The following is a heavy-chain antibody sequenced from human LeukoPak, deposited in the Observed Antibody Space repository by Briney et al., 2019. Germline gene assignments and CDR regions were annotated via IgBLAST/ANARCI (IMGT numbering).Heavy chain of an antibody. CDR3: ARDSSSWYEGGNWFDP. CDR2: ISAYNGNT. D-gene: IGHD6-13*01. V-gene: IGHV1-18*01. J-gene: IGHJ5*02. Sequence: ASVKVSCKASGYTFTSYGISWVRQAPGQGLEWMGWISAYNGNTNYAQKLQGRVTMTTDTSTSTAYMELRSLRSDDTAVYYCARDSSSWYEGGNWFDPWVQGTLVTVSS. CDR1: GYTFTSYG.